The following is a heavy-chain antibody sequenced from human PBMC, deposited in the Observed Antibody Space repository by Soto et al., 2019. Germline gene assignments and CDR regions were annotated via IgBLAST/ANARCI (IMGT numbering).Heavy chain of an antibody. CDR1: GFTFSSYA. J-gene: IGHJ4*02. CDR3: AREYSSSYYFDY. D-gene: IGHD6-6*01. CDR2: ISYDGSNK. V-gene: IGHV3-30-3*01. Sequence: VQLVESGGGVVQPGRSLRLSCAASGFTFSSYAMHWVRQAPGKGLEWVAVISYDGSNKYYADSVKGRFTISRDNSKNTLYLQMNSLRAEDTAVYYCAREYSSSYYFDYWGQGTLVTVSS.